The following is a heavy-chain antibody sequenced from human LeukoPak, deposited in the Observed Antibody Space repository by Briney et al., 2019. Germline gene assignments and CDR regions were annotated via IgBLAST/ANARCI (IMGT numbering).Heavy chain of an antibody. Sequence: GGSLRLSCAVSGFTFSSYAMNWVRQAPGKGLEWVSAISGSGGSTYYADSVKGRFTISRDKSKNTLYLQMNSLRADDTALYYCAKRPRVGYDSSHSDYWGQGTLVTVSS. CDR3: AKRPRVGYDSSHSDY. CDR1: GFTFSSYA. J-gene: IGHJ4*02. CDR2: ISGSGGST. D-gene: IGHD3-22*01. V-gene: IGHV3-23*01.